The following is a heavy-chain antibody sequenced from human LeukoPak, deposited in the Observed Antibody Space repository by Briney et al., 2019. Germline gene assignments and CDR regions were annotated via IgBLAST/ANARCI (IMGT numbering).Heavy chain of an antibody. CDR2: IRYDGSNK. V-gene: IGHV3-30*02. CDR3: ANIPGIAAARGNY. J-gene: IGHJ4*02. Sequence: GGSLRLSCAASGFTFSSYGMHWVRQAPGKGLEWVSFIRYDGSNKYYADSVKGRFTISRDNSKNTLYLQMNSLRAEDTAVYYCANIPGIAAARGNYWGQGTLVTVSS. D-gene: IGHD6-13*01. CDR1: GFTFSSYG.